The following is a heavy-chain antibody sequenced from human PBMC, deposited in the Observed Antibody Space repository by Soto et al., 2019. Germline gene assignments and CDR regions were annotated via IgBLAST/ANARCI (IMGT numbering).Heavy chain of an antibody. CDR2: INAHSGGT. CDR3: AKDLTRQLAYWLDP. CDR1: GFSFTGYY. D-gene: IGHD6-6*01. J-gene: IGHJ5*02. V-gene: IGHV1-2*02. Sequence: QVQLVQSGAAVKKPGASVKVSCKASGFSFTGYYIHWLLQAPGQGLEWMGWINAHSGGTEYAQKFQGRVTLTRDTSIATAYLTLTSLTSDDTALYYCAKDLTRQLAYWLDPWGQGTQVTVSS.